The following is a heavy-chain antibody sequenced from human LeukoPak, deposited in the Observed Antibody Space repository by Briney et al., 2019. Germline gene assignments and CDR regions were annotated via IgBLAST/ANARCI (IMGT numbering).Heavy chain of an antibody. V-gene: IGHV3-7*03. CDR1: GFTFSSHW. CDR3: ASAGLTYGSGSYFVY. D-gene: IGHD3-10*01. CDR2: IKQDGSEK. Sequence: GGSLRLSCAASGFTFSSHWMSWVRQAPGKGLEWVANIKQDGSEKYYVDSVKGRFTISRDNAKNSLYLQMNSLRAEDTALYYCASAGLTYGSGSYFVYWGQGTLVTVSS. J-gene: IGHJ4*02.